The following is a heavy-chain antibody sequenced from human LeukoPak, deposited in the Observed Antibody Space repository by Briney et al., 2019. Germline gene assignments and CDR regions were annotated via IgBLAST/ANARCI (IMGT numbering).Heavy chain of an antibody. Sequence: SETLSLTCAVSGGSFSGYYWSWIRQPPGKGLEWIGEINHSGSTNYNPPIKSRVIISVDTSKNQFSLKLSSVTAADTAVYYCARGLLFYMYVWGKGTTVTVSS. CDR3: ARGLLFYMYV. D-gene: IGHD3-10*01. CDR1: GGSFSGYY. J-gene: IGHJ6*04. CDR2: INHSGST. V-gene: IGHV4-34*01.